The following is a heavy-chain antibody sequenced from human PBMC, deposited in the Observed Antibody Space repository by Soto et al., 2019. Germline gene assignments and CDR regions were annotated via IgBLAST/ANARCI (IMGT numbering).Heavy chain of an antibody. V-gene: IGHV4-59*01. CDR1: GGSISSYY. CDR2: IYYSGST. D-gene: IGHD4-17*01. CDR3: ARAKGSHTVSPFYYYYYMDV. Sequence: ETLSLTCTVSGGSISSYYWSWIRQPPGKGLEWIGYIYYSGSTNYNPSLKSRVTISVDTSKNQFPLKLSSVTAADTAVYYCARAKGSHTVSPFYYYYYMDVWGKGTTVTVSS. J-gene: IGHJ6*03.